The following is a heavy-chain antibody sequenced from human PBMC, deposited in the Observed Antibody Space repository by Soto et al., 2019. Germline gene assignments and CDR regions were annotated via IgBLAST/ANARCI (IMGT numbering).Heavy chain of an antibody. D-gene: IGHD2-2*01. J-gene: IGHJ3*02. CDR2: ISAYNDYT. V-gene: IGHV1-18*01. CDR3: ARWDCSSTSCRSNAFDI. CDR1: GNTFTSHG. Sequence: GASVKVSCKASGNTFTSHGIRWVRQEPGQGLEWMGWISAYNDYTNYAQKLQGRVSMTTDTSTSTAYMELRSLRSDDTAVYYCARWDCSSTSCRSNAFDIWGQGTMVTVSS.